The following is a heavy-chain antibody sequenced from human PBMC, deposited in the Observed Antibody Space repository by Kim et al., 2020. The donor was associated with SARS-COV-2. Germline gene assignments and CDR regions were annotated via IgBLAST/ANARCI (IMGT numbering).Heavy chain of an antibody. CDR3: ARDQSFGVGYYYGMDV. CDR2: IWYDGSNK. D-gene: IGHD3-10*01. V-gene: IGHV3-33*01. J-gene: IGHJ6*02. CDR1: GFTFSSYG. Sequence: GGSLRLSCAASGFTFSSYGMHWVRQAPGKGLEWVAVIWYDGSNKYYADSVKGRFTISRDNSKNTLYLQMNSLRAEDTAVYYCARDQSFGVGYYYGMDVWGQGTTVTVSS.